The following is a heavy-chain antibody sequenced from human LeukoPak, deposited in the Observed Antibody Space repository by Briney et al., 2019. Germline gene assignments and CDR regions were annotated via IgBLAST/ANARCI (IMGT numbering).Heavy chain of an antibody. V-gene: IGHV3-21*01. CDR2: FGTRSTSI. D-gene: IGHD3-22*01. CDR3: AREVSEGFDF. J-gene: IGHJ4*02. CDR1: GFTFSVYS. Sequence: KSGGSLRLSCTASGFTFSVYSMNWIRQAPGKGMEWVSSFGTRSTSIYHAGSVKGRFAISRDNAKNLLYLQMNSLRAEDTALYYCAREVSEGFDFWGQGTLVTVSS.